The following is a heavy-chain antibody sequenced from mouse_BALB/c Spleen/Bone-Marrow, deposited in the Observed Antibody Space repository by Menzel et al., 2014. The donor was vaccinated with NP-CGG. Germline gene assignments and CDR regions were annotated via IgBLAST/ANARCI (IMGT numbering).Heavy chain of an antibody. D-gene: IGHD4-1*01. Sequence: AQPQQSGAELAKPGPSVKLSCTASGFNIKDTYMNWVKQRAEQGLEWIGRIDPANGYTEYDPKFQGKATIIADTSSITAYLQLGSLTSEDTAVYYCATLTGTFDYWAQGTTLTLSS. J-gene: IGHJ2*01. CDR1: GFNIKDTY. CDR2: IDPANGYT. V-gene: IGHV14-3*02. CDR3: ATLTGTFDY.